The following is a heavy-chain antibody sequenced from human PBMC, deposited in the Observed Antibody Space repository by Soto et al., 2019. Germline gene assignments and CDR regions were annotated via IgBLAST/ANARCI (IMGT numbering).Heavy chain of an antibody. D-gene: IGHD3-10*02. CDR3: ARDAPHLMYNWFDP. V-gene: IGHV1-18*04. J-gene: IGHJ5*02. CDR1: GYTFINYG. CDR2: ISAHNGNT. Sequence: ASVKVSCKAFGYTFINYGITWVRQAPGQGLEWMGWISAHNGNTNYAQKLQGRVTMTTDTSTRTAYMELRSLRSDDTAVDYCARDAPHLMYNWFDPWGQGTLVTV.